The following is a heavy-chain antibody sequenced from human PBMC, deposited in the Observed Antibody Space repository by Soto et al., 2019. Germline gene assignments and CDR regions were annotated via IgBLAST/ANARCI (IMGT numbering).Heavy chain of an antibody. J-gene: IGHJ4*02. D-gene: IGHD3-22*01. CDR3: ARARGAGIVVVTNLQFDY. Sequence: PGXVKPXXTXSLTXTVSGXSXXXXXXXXXWIRQPPGKGLEWIGYIYYSGSTYYNPSLKSRVTXXXXXXXXXXXXXXXXXXXXXXXVYYCARARGAGIVVVTNLQFDYWGQGTLVTVXS. V-gene: IGHV4-30-4*01. CDR1: GXSXXXXXXX. CDR2: IYYSGST.